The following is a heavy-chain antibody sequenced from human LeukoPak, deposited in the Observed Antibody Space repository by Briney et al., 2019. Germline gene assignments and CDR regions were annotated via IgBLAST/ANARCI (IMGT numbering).Heavy chain of an antibody. CDR1: GFTFTTYS. CDR2: ISGSGGST. CDR3: AKDQNDYSNYDY. Sequence: PGGSLRLSCAASGFTFTTYSMNWVRQAPGKGLEWVSAISGSGGSTYYADSVKGRFTISRDNSKNTLYLQMNSLRAEDTAVYYCAKDQNDYSNYDYWGQGTLVTVSS. V-gene: IGHV3-23*01. D-gene: IGHD4-11*01. J-gene: IGHJ4*02.